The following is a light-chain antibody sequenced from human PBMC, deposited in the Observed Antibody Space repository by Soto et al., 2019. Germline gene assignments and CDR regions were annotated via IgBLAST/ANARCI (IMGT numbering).Light chain of an antibody. CDR1: NIGSKS. V-gene: IGLV3-21*02. CDR3: QLWVSSSHHFYA. J-gene: IGLJ1*01. CDR2: DDR. Sequence: SYELTQPRSVSVAPGQTARITCGGDNIGSKSVHWYQQKPGQAPVLVVYDDRDRPSGIPERFSGSNSGNTATLTISRVEAGDEADYYCQLWVSSSHHFYAFGTGTKVTVL.